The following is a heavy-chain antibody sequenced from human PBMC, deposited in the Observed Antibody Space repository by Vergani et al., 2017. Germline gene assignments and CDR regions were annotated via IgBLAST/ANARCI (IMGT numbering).Heavy chain of an antibody. CDR3: GMGSVSYYKGMAFDI. CDR2: IYNSGST. V-gene: IGHV4-30-2*01. J-gene: IGHJ3*02. D-gene: IGHD3-10*01. CDR1: GGSIRSVGYS. Sequence: QLQLQESGSGLVKLSQTLSLTGAVPGGSIRSVGYSWSWIRQPPGKGLGWIGYIYNSGSTYYNPSLKSRVTISVDRSKNQFSLKLSSVTAADTAVYYCGMGSVSYYKGMAFDIWGQGTMVTVSS.